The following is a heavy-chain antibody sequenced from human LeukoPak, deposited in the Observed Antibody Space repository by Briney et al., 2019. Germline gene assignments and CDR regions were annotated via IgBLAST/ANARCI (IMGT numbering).Heavy chain of an antibody. CDR1: GYTFTSYW. CDR3: ARRGLELRGDYDYYTDV. V-gene: IGHV5-51*01. D-gene: IGHD1-7*01. CDR2: VYPGDSDT. Sequence: GESLKISCKASGYTFTSYWIGWVRQMPGKVLEWMGIVYPGDSDTRYSPPFQGQVTISADKSINTAYLHWSRLKTSDTAIYYCARRGLELRGDYDYYTDVWGKGTTVTVSS. J-gene: IGHJ6*03.